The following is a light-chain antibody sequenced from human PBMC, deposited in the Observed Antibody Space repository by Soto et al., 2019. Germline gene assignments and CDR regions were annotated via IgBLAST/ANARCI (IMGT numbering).Light chain of an antibody. V-gene: IGKV3-20*01. CDR1: QSVSSSY. CDR3: QQYGTPRSVT. J-gene: IGKJ5*01. Sequence: IVLTQSPATLSVSPGERATLSCRASQSVSSSYLALYQQKPGQAPRLLIYGASNRATGIPDRFSGSGSGTDFTLTISRLEPEDFAVYYCQQYGTPRSVTFGQGTRLEIK. CDR2: GAS.